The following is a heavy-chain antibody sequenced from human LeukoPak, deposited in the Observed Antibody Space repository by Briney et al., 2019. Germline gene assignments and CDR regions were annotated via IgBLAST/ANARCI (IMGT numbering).Heavy chain of an antibody. CDR2: INTNTGNL. J-gene: IGHJ5*02. V-gene: IGHV7-4-1*02. D-gene: IGHD3-3*01. CDR3: ARDGGLRFLEWLPFSQYNWFDP. Sequence: GASVKVSCKASGYTFTSYAMNWVRQAPGQGLEWMGWINTNTGNLTYAQGFTGRFVFSLDTSVSTAYLQISSLKAEDTAVYYCARDGGLRFLEWLPFSQYNWFDPWGQGTLVTVSS. CDR1: GYTFTSYA.